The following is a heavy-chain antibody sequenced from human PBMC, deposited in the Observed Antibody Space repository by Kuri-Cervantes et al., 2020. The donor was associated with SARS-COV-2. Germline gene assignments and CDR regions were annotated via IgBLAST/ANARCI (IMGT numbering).Heavy chain of an antibody. CDR2: ISSNGGST. J-gene: IGHJ5*02. CDR3: ARDLTDSSSWYLYWFDP. D-gene: IGHD6-13*01. CDR1: GFTFSSYA. V-gene: IGHV3-64*02. Sequence: GGSLRLSCAASGFTFSSYAMHWVRQAPGKGLEYVSAISSNGGSTYYADSVKGRFTISRDNSKNTLYLQMGSLRSEDTAVYYCARDLTDSSSWYLYWFDPWGQGTLVTVSS.